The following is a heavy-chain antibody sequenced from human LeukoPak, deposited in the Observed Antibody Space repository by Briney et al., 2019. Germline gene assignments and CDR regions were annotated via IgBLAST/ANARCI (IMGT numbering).Heavy chain of an antibody. CDR2: ISSSSSTI. CDR1: GFTFSSYS. D-gene: IGHD2-2*01. V-gene: IGHV3-48*02. J-gene: IGHJ4*02. Sequence: GGSLRLSCAASGFTFSSYSMNWVRQAPGKGLEWVSYISSSSSTIYYADSVKGRFTISRDNAKNSLYLQMNSLRDEDTAVYYCARDVYCSSTSCYGEAFDYWGQGTLVTVSS. CDR3: ARDVYCSSTSCYGEAFDY.